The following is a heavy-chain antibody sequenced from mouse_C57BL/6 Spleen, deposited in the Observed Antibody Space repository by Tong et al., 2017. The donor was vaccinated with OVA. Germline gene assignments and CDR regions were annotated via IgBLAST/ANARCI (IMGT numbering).Heavy chain of an antibody. CDR1: GFTFSSYG. CDR3: ARHYYRYFAY. Sequence: EVQLQESGGDLVKPGGSLKLSCAASGFTFSSYGMSWVRQTPDKRLEWVATISSGGSYTYYPDSVKGRFTISRDNAKNTLYLQMSSLKSEDTAMYYWARHYYRYFAYWGQGTLVTVSA. CDR2: ISSGGSYT. J-gene: IGHJ3*01. V-gene: IGHV5-6*01. D-gene: IGHD2-14*01.